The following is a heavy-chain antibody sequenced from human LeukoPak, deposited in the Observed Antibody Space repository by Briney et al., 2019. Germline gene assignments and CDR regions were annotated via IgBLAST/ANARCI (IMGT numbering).Heavy chain of an antibody. CDR2: IYYSGST. V-gene: IGHV4-61*01. CDR1: GGSISSSSYY. Sequence: TPSETLSLTCTVSGGSISSSSYYWGWIRQPPGKGLEWIGYIYYSGSTNYNPSLKSRVTISVDTSKNQFSLKLSSVTAADTAVYYCAREYSSSSWFDPWGQGTLVTVSS. D-gene: IGHD6-13*01. J-gene: IGHJ5*02. CDR3: AREYSSSSWFDP.